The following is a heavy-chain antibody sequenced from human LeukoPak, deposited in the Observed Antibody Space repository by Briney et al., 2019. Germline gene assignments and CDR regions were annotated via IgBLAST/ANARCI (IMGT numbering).Heavy chain of an antibody. CDR2: IYSGGST. CDR3: AASGSRWMNYFDY. Sequence: GGSLRLSCAASGFTVSSNYMSWVRQAPGKGPEWVSVIYSGGSTYYADSVKGRFTISRDNSKNTLYLQMNSLRAEDTAVYYCAASGSRWMNYFDYWGQGTLVTVSS. CDR1: GFTVSSNY. J-gene: IGHJ4*02. D-gene: IGHD3-10*01. V-gene: IGHV3-66*01.